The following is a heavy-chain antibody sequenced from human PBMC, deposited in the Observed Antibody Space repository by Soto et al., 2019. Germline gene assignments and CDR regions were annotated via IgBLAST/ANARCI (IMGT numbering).Heavy chain of an antibody. CDR3: ARRRAVAARGAFDI. V-gene: IGHV4-39*01. J-gene: IGHJ3*02. CDR2: IYYSGST. Sequence: QLQLQESGPGLVKPSETLSLTCTVSGGSISSSGYYWGWIRQPPVKGLEWIGSIYYSGSTYYNPSLKSRVTISVDTSKNQFSLKLSSVTAADTAVYYCARRRAVAARGAFDIWGQGTMVTVSS. CDR1: GGSISSSGYY. D-gene: IGHD2-15*01.